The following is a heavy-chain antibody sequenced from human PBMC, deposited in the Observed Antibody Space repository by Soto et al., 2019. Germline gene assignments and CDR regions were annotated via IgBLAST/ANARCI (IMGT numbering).Heavy chain of an antibody. CDR3: TTSNLGGEF. V-gene: IGHV3-15*01. Sequence: PGGSLRLSSAASGLIFIDASMTGVRQAPGEGLELVGPIKPKPDDVTIDYAAPVRGRFTISRDDSQNTLYLQMTSLTPDDTGVYYCTTSNLGGEFWGPGTRVTVSS. J-gene: IGHJ4*02. CDR2: IKPKPDDVTI. D-gene: IGHD3-10*01. CDR1: GLIFIDAS.